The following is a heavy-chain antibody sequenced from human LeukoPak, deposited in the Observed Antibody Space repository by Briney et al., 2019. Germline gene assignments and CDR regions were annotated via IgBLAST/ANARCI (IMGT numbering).Heavy chain of an antibody. CDR2: IKHDGSEK. CDR3: ATDRGWRTSGYYLYYFEY. J-gene: IGHJ4*02. D-gene: IGHD3-3*01. CDR1: GFIFTGYF. Sequence: GGSLRLSRAASGFIFTGYFMSWVRQAPGKGLEWVASIKHDGSEKYYVDSVRGRFTISRDNTKNLLYLQMSSLRAEDTAVYYCATDRGWRTSGYYLYYFEYWGQGTLVTFSS. V-gene: IGHV3-7*01.